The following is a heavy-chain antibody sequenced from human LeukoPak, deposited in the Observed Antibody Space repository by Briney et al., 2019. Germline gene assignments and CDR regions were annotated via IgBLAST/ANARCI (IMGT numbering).Heavy chain of an antibody. J-gene: IGHJ4*02. Sequence: SETLSLTCTVSGGSISSGDYYWSWIRQPPGKGLEWIGYIYYSGSTFYNPSLKSRLTISVDTSKNQFSLKLSSVTAADTAVYYCARVDRRGGYKYYFDYWGQGTLVTVSS. V-gene: IGHV4-30-4*08. CDR1: GGSISSGDYY. CDR3: ARVDRRGGYKYYFDY. CDR2: IYYSGST. D-gene: IGHD5-24*01.